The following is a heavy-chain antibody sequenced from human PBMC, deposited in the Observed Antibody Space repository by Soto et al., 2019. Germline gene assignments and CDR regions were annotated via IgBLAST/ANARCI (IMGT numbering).Heavy chain of an antibody. CDR1: GASITYGAYS. Sequence: QLQLHMSGSGLVKPSQTLSLTCTVSGASITYGAYSWSWIRQTPGKGLEWIGYINHLDTNFYNPSFESRLTLSIDRTKNQFSLNLKSMSAADRAVYFCARGGGFDSVDYWGQGILVTVAS. CDR3: ARGGGFDSVDY. D-gene: IGHD3-10*01. J-gene: IGHJ4*02. CDR2: INHLDTN. V-gene: IGHV4-30-2*01.